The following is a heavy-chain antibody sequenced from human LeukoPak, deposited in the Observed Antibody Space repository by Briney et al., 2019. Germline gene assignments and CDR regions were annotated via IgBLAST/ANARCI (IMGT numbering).Heavy chain of an antibody. V-gene: IGHV3-33*01. CDR3: ATPLSIVGATIGAFDI. J-gene: IGHJ3*02. CDR1: GFTFSNYG. Sequence: PGGSLRLSCAASGFTFSNYGMHWVRQAPGKGLEWVGVIWYDGSNGYYADSVKGRFTIYRDNSKNTLYLQMNSLRAEDTAVYYCATPLSIVGATIGAFDIWGQGTMVTVSS. D-gene: IGHD1-26*01. CDR2: IWYDGSNG.